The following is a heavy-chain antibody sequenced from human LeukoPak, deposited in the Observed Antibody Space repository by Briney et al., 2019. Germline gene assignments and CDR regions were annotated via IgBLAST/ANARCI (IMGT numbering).Heavy chain of an antibody. D-gene: IGHD6-19*01. V-gene: IGHV3-9*01. J-gene: IGHJ4*02. CDR1: GFTFDDYA. Sequence: PGRSLRLSCAASGFTFDDYAMHWVRQVPGKGLEWVSGISWNSGSIGYADSVKGRFTIPRDNAKNSLYLHMNSLSAEDTALYYCAKGKKITVAGLFDCWGQGTLVTVSS. CDR2: ISWNSGSI. CDR3: AKGKKITVAGLFDC.